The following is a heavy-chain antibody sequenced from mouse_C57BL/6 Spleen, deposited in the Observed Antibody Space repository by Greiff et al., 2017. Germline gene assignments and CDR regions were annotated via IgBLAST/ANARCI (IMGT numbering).Heavy chain of an antibody. CDR1: GYTFTSYW. D-gene: IGHD2-5*01. CDR3: ARSYYSNRYAMDY. V-gene: IGHV1-64*01. CDR2: IHPNSGST. Sequence: QVQLQQPGAELVKPGASVKLSCKASGYTFTSYWMHWVKQRPGQGLEWIGMIHPNSGSTNYNEKFKSKATLTVDKSASTAYMQLSSLTSEDSAVYYCARSYYSNRYAMDYWGQGTSVTVSS. J-gene: IGHJ4*01.